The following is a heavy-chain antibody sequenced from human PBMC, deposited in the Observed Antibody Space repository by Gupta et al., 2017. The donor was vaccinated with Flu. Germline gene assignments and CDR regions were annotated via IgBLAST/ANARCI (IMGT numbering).Heavy chain of an antibody. V-gene: IGHV1-69-2*01. CDR3: AKGTYLQVPAAPKSYYYYYYMDV. J-gene: IGHJ6*03. CDR1: GYTFTDYY. D-gene: IGHD2-2*01. CDR2: VDPEDGET. Sequence: EVQLVQSGAEVKKPGATVKISCKVSGYTFTDYYMHWVQQAPGKGLEWMGLVDPEDGETIYAEKFQGRVTITADTSTDTAYMELSSLRSEDTAVYYCAKGTYLQVPAAPKSYYYYYYMDVWGKGTTVTVSS.